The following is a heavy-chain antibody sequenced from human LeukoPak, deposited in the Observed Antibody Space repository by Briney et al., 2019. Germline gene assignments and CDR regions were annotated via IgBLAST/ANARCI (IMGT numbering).Heavy chain of an antibody. CDR1: GFTFSSYA. Sequence: GRSLRLSCAASGFTFSSYAMHWVRQAPGKGLEWVAVISYDGSNKYYADSVKGRFTISRDNSKNTLYLQMYSLGAEDSAVYYCVRGASLAYYMDVWGKGTTVTVSS. CDR2: ISYDGSNK. D-gene: IGHD3-16*02. V-gene: IGHV3-30-3*01. J-gene: IGHJ6*03. CDR3: VRGASLAYYMDV.